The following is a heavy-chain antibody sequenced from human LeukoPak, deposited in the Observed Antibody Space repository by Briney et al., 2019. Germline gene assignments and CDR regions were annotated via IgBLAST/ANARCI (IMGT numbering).Heavy chain of an antibody. CDR3: ARGYLHYYDSSGYYLGYYYYMDV. Sequence: ASVKVSCKASGYTFTSYGISWVRQAPGQGLEWMGWISAYNGNTNYAQKLQGRVTMTTDTSTSTAYMELRSLRSDDTAVYYCARGYLHYYDSSGYYLGYYYYMDVWGKGTTVTVSS. J-gene: IGHJ6*03. CDR2: ISAYNGNT. D-gene: IGHD3-22*01. V-gene: IGHV1-18*01. CDR1: GYTFTSYG.